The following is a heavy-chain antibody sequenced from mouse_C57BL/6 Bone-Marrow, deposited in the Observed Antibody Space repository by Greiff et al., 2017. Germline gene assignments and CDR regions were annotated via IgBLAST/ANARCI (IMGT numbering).Heavy chain of an antibody. Sequence: EVKLEESGGGLVQPGGSMKLSCVASGFTFSNYWMNWVRQSPEKGLEWVAQIRLKSDNYATHYAESVKGRFTISRDDSKSSVYLQMNNLRAEDTGIDYCTSNGITTVVDYWGQGTTLTVSS. CDR3: TSNGITTVVDY. J-gene: IGHJ2*01. V-gene: IGHV6-3*01. CDR1: GFTFSNYW. D-gene: IGHD1-1*01. CDR2: IRLKSDNYAT.